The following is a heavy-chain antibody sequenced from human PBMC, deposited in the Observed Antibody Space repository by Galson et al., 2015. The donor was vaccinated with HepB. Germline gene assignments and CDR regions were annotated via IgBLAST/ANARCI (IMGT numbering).Heavy chain of an antibody. CDR3: ARGWYRPDY. J-gene: IGHJ4*02. D-gene: IGHD6-13*01. V-gene: IGHV3-64*02. Sequence: SLRLSCAASGFTFSSYAFHWVRQAPGKGLEYLSSISNSGHSTYYADSVRGRFTISRDNSKNTLYLQMGGLRAEDMAVYYCARGWYRPDYWGQGTLVTVSS. CDR1: GFTFSSYA. CDR2: ISNSGHST.